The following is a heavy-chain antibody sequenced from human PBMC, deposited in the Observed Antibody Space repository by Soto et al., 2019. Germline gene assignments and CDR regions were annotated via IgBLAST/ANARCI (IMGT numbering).Heavy chain of an antibody. CDR3: AHITPGYFQH. Sequence: SETLSLTCAVSGYSISSSNWWGWIRQPPGKGLEWIGYIYYSGTTYYNPSLKSRLTITKDTSKNQVVLTMTNMDPVDTATYYCAHITPGYFQHWGQGTLVTVSS. CDR1: GYSISSSNW. D-gene: IGHD3-10*01. V-gene: IGHV4-28*01. J-gene: IGHJ1*01. CDR2: IYYSGTT.